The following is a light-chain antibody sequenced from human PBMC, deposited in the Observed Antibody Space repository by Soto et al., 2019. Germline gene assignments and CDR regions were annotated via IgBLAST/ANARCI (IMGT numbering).Light chain of an antibody. CDR1: QSVSNNY. V-gene: IGKV3-20*01. CDR2: GAS. CDR3: HQYYNRPPWT. J-gene: IGKJ1*01. Sequence: EIVLTQSPGTLSLSPGERATLSCRASQSVSNNYLAWYQQKPGQAPRLLIYGASARATGVPDRFRGSRSGTDFTLTISSLQPEDSATYYCHQYYNRPPWTFGQGTKVDIK.